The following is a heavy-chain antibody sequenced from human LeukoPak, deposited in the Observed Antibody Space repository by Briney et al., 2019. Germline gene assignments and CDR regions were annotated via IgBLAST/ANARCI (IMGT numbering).Heavy chain of an antibody. V-gene: IGHV1-2*02. J-gene: IGHJ4*02. Sequence: ASVKVSCKASGYTFTGYYMHWVRQAPGQGLEWMGWINPNNGVTSYAQKFQGRVTMTRDTSIRTAYMELSSLRSDDTAVYYCARDLYGGTSATFDYWGQGTLVTVSS. CDR3: ARDLYGGTSATFDY. CDR2: INPNNGVT. D-gene: IGHD4-23*01. CDR1: GYTFTGYY.